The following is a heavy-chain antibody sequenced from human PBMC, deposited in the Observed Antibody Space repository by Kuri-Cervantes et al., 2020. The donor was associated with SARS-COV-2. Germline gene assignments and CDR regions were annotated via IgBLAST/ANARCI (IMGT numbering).Heavy chain of an antibody. Sequence: ASVKVSCKVSGYTLTGFAMHWVRQAPGKGLEWMGGFDPEDGETIYAQKFQGRVTMTEDTSTDTAYMELSSLRSEDTAVYYCATVAEQLVVTAAIGFRYYYYYMGVWGRGTTVTVSS. D-gene: IGHD2-2*01. V-gene: IGHV1-24*01. CDR1: GYTLTGFA. CDR3: ATVAEQLVVTAAIGFRYYYYYMGV. J-gene: IGHJ6*03. CDR2: FDPEDGET.